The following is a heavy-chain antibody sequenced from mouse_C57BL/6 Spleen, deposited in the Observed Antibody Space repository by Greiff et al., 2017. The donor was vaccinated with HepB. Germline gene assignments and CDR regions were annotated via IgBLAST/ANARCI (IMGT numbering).Heavy chain of an antibody. CDR1: GYTFTGYW. CDR2: ILPGSGST. Sequence: VQLQQSGAELMKPGASVKLSCKATGYTFTGYWIEWVKQRPGHGLEWIGEILPGSGSTNYNEKFKGKATFTADTSSNTAYMQLSSLTTEDSAIYYCARGGLYYDYDDEGYYFDYWGQGTTLTVSS. CDR3: ARGGLYYDYDDEGYYFDY. V-gene: IGHV1-9*01. D-gene: IGHD2-4*01. J-gene: IGHJ2*01.